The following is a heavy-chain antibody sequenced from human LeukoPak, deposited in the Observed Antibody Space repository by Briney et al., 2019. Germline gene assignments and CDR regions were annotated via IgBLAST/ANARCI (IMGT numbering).Heavy chain of an antibody. Sequence: SGPTLVNPTQTLTLTCTFSGFSLSTSGVGVGWIRQPPGKALEWLALISWDDDQRYSPSLKSRVTITKDTSKNQVVVTMTNMDPVDTATYYCARANYYDSSGYQEGFDYWGQGTLVTVSS. D-gene: IGHD3-22*01. J-gene: IGHJ4*02. V-gene: IGHV2-5*02. CDR1: GFSLSTSGVG. CDR2: ISWDDDQ. CDR3: ARANYYDSSGYQEGFDY.